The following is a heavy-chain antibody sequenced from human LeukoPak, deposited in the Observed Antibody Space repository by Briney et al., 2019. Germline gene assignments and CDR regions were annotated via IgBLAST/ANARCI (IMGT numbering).Heavy chain of an antibody. CDR3: ARDNRRAVGAVRRHFDY. D-gene: IGHD6-13*01. V-gene: IGHV1-18*01. CDR1: GYTFTSYG. J-gene: IGHJ4*02. Sequence: ASVKVSCKASGYTFTSYGISWVRQAPGQGLEWMGWISAYNGNTNYAQKLQGRVTMTTDTSTSTAYMELRSLRSDDTAVYYCARDNRRAVGAVRRHFDYWGQGTLVTVSS. CDR2: ISAYNGNT.